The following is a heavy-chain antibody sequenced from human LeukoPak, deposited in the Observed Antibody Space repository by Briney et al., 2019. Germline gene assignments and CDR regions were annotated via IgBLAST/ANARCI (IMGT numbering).Heavy chain of an antibody. V-gene: IGHV3-48*04. CDR3: AKGYDFTPYYFDY. CDR2: ISDSSSTI. CDR1: GFAFSTYS. D-gene: IGHD3-3*01. Sequence: GGSLRLSCAASGFAFSTYSMSWVRQAPGKGLEWISYISDSSSTIYYGDSVKGRFTISRDNAKNSLYLQMNSLRAEDTALYYCAKGYDFTPYYFDYWGQGTLVTVSS. J-gene: IGHJ4*02.